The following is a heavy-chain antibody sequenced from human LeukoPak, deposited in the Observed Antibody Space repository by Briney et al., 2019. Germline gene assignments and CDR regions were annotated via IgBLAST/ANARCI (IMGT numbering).Heavy chain of an antibody. CDR2: INPNSGGT. V-gene: IGHV1-2*02. D-gene: IGHD3-22*01. CDR3: ARRYRGSGSDAFDI. J-gene: IGHJ3*02. CDR1: GYTFTGYY. Sequence: ASVKVSCKASGYTFTGYYMHWVRRAPGQGLEWMGWINPNSGGTNYAQKFQGRVTMTRDTSISTAYMELSRLRSDDTAVYYCARRYRGSGSDAFDIWGQGTMVTVSS.